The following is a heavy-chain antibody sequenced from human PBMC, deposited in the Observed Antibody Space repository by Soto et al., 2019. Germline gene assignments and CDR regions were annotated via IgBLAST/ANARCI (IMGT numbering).Heavy chain of an antibody. Sequence: SETLSLTCTVSGGSIRSFSYYWGWIRQPPGKGLEWIGSISSGGSTYYSPSLKSRVTISVDTPKNQFSLKLSSVTAADTALYYCARNGVVVAATSWFYPWGRGTLVTVSS. J-gene: IGHJ5*02. CDR3: ARNGVVVAATSWFYP. CDR2: ISSGGST. CDR1: GGSIRSFSYY. V-gene: IGHV4-39*01. D-gene: IGHD2-15*01.